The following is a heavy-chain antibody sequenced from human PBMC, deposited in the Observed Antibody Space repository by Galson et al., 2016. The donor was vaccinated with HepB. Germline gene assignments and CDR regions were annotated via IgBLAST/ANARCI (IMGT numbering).Heavy chain of an antibody. D-gene: IGHD6-19*01. CDR3: ARRRGAVAALHFDP. V-gene: IGHV4-39*01. CDR1: GGSISSNIYL. J-gene: IGHJ5*02. CDR2: IYYRGTT. Sequence: SETLSLTCTVSGGSISSNIYLWAWVRQPPGKGLEWIGTIYYRGTTYYNPSLKSRLTVTKDTSRHQVVLTMTNMDPGDTGTYYCARRRGAVAALHFDPWGQGALVTVSS.